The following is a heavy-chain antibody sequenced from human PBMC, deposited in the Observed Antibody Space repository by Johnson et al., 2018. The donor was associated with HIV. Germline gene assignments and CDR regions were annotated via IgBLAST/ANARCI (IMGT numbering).Heavy chain of an antibody. CDR1: GFTFSSYG. CDR2: IWYDGSNK. V-gene: IGHV3-33*06. Sequence: QVQLVESGGGVVQPARSLRLSCAASGFTFSSYGMHWVRQAPGKGLEWVALIWYDGSNKYYADSVKGRFTISRDNSKNTLHLQMNSLRAEDTAVYYCAKGLIMIVFGGGLAHDAFDMWGQGTMVTVSS. D-gene: IGHD3-16*01. J-gene: IGHJ3*02. CDR3: AKGLIMIVFGGGLAHDAFDM.